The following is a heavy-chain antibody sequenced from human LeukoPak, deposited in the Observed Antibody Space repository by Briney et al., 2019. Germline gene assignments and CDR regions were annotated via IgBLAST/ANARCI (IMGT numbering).Heavy chain of an antibody. CDR3: ARDSGTTGEVKFDP. CDR1: GFTFSSYV. CDR2: ISSSGSTI. J-gene: IGHJ5*02. D-gene: IGHD3-10*01. V-gene: IGHV3-48*04. Sequence: GGSLRLSCAASGFTFSSYVMHWVRQAPGKGLEWVSYISSSGSTIYYADSVKGRFTISRDNAKNSLYLQMNSLRAEDTAVYYCARDSGTTGEVKFDPWGQGTLVTVSS.